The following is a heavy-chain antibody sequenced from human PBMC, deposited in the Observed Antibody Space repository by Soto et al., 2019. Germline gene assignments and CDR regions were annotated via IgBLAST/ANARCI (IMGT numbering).Heavy chain of an antibody. CDR3: ARDYYDSSGRGVFGGYYYGMDV. J-gene: IGHJ6*02. D-gene: IGHD3-22*01. Sequence: SLRLSCAASGFTFSSYWMSWVRQAPGKGLEWVANIKQDGSEKYYVDSVKGRFTISRDNAKNSLYLQMNSLRAEDTAVYYCARDYYDSSGRGVFGGYYYGMDVWGQGTTVTVSS. CDR2: IKQDGSEK. V-gene: IGHV3-7*01. CDR1: GFTFSSYW.